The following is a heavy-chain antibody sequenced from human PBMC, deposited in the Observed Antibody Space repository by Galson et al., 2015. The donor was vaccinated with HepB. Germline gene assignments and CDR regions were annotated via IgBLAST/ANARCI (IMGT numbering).Heavy chain of an antibody. J-gene: IGHJ4*02. V-gene: IGHV3-23*01. D-gene: IGHD5-12*01. CDR2: ISGSGGST. CDR3: AKDRLYSGYDWEYYFDY. CDR1: GFTFSSYA. Sequence: SLRLSCAASGFTFSSYAMSWVRQAPGKGLEWVSAISGSGGSTYYAGSVKGRFTISRDNSKNTLYLQMNSLRAEDTAVYYCAKDRLYSGYDWEYYFDYWGQGTLVTVSS.